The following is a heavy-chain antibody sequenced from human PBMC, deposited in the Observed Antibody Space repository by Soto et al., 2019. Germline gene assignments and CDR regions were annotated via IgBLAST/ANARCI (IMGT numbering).Heavy chain of an antibody. CDR1: GFTFSSYS. Sequence: GGSLRLSCAASGFTFSSYSMNWVRQAPGKGLEWVSSISSSSSYIYYADSVKGRFTISRDNAKNSLYLQMNSLRAEDTAVYYCARDPNIVATITAIYYYYGMDVRGQGTTVTVSS. J-gene: IGHJ6*02. V-gene: IGHV3-21*01. D-gene: IGHD5-12*01. CDR2: ISSSSSYI. CDR3: ARDPNIVATITAIYYYYGMDV.